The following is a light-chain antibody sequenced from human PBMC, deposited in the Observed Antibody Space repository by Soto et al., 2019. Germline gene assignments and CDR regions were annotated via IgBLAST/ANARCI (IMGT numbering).Light chain of an antibody. J-gene: IGKJ3*01. CDR3: QQLGFT. CDR2: AAS. Sequence: DIQLTQSPSFLSASVGDKVTITCRASQGISSYLAWYQQKPGKAPKLLIYAASTLQSGVPSRFSGSGSGTEFTRTISSLQPEDFATYYCQQLGFTFGPGTKVDIK. V-gene: IGKV1-9*01. CDR1: QGISSY.